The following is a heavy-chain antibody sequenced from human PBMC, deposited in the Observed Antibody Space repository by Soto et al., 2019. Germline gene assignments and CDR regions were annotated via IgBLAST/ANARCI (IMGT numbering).Heavy chain of an antibody. V-gene: IGHV1-69*13. CDR1: GGTFSSYA. CDR3: ARSILVPAAPIDAFDI. D-gene: IGHD2-2*01. Sequence: EASVKVSCKASGGTFSSYAISCVRQAPGQGLEWMGGIIPIFGTANYAQKFQGRVTITADESTSTAYMELSSLRSEDTAVYYCARSILVPAAPIDAFDIWGQGTMVTVSS. J-gene: IGHJ3*02. CDR2: IIPIFGTA.